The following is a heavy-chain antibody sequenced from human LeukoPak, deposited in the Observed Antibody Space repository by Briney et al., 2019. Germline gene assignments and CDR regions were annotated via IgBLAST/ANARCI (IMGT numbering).Heavy chain of an antibody. Sequence: ASVKVSCKASGYTFSSYDINWVRQATGQGLEWMGWMNPNSGNTGYAQKFQGRVTITRNTSISTAYMELSSLRSEDTAVYYCASSGLPDDAFDIWGQGTMVTVSS. V-gene: IGHV1-8*03. J-gene: IGHJ3*02. CDR2: MNPNSGNT. CDR3: ASSGLPDDAFDI. CDR1: GYTFSSYD. D-gene: IGHD3-22*01.